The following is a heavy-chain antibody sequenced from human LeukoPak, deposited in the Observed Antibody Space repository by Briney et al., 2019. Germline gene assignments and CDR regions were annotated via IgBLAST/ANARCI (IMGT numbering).Heavy chain of an antibody. D-gene: IGHD4-23*01. Sequence: GGSLRLSCAASGFTFSSYAMSWVRQAPGKGLEWVSAISGSGGSTYYADSVKGRFTISRDNSKNSLYLQMNSLRTEDTAFYYCVKDAAYGGTLEYFDLWGRGTLVTVSS. CDR2: ISGSGGST. CDR3: VKDAAYGGTLEYFDL. J-gene: IGHJ2*01. CDR1: GFTFSSYA. V-gene: IGHV3-23*01.